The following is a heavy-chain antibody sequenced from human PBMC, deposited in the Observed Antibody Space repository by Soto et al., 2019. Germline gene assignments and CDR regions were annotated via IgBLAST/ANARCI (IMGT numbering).Heavy chain of an antibody. CDR1: GYTFTSYY. J-gene: IGHJ4*02. Sequence: ASVKVSCKASGYTFTSYYMHWVRQAPGQGLEWMGIINPSGGSTSYAQKFQGRVTMTRDTSTSTVYMELSSLRSEDTAVYYCTTMTTVTQYYFDYRGQGTLVTVSS. CDR3: TTMTTVTQYYFDY. V-gene: IGHV1-46*03. D-gene: IGHD4-17*01. CDR2: INPSGGST.